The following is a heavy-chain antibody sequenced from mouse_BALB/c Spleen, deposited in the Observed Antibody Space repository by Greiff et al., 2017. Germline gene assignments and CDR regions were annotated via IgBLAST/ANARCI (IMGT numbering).Heavy chain of an antibody. J-gene: IGHJ3*01. CDR2: ISSGSSTI. Sequence: DVKLVESGGGLVQPGGSRKLSCAASGFTFSSFGMHWVRQAPEKGLEWVAYISSGSSTIYYADTVKGRFTISRDNPKNTLFLQMTSLRSEDTAMYYCARKERGPFAYWGQGTLVTVSA. V-gene: IGHV5-17*02. CDR3: ARKERGPFAY. CDR1: GFTFSSFG.